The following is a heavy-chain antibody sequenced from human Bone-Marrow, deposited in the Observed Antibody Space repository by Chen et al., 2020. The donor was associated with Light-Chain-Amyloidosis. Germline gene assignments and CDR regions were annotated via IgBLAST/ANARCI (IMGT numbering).Heavy chain of an antibody. V-gene: IGHV5-51*01. CDR2: IYPDDSDA. CDR1: GYSFPNYW. Sequence: EVQLEQSGPVVKKPGGSLKISCKGSGYSFPNYWIGWVRQMPGKGLEWMGVIYPDDSDARYSPSFEGQVTISADKSITTAYLQWRSLKASDTAMYYCARRRDGYNFDYWGQGTLVTVSS. J-gene: IGHJ4*02. D-gene: IGHD5-12*01. CDR3: ARRRDGYNFDY.